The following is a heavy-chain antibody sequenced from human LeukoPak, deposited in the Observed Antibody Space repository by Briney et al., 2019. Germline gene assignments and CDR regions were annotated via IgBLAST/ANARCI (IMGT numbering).Heavy chain of an antibody. Sequence: PSETLSLTCTVSGGSIGSGGYYWSWIRQHPGKGLEWIGYIYYSGSTYYNPSLKSRVTISVDTSKNQFSLKLSSVTAADTAVYYCARVAHYDSSGSRPLDAFDIWGQGTMVTVSS. D-gene: IGHD3-22*01. J-gene: IGHJ3*02. V-gene: IGHV4-31*03. CDR3: ARVAHYDSSGSRPLDAFDI. CDR2: IYYSGST. CDR1: GGSIGSGGYY.